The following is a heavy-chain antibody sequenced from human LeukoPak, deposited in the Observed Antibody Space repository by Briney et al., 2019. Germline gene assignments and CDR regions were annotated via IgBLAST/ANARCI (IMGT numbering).Heavy chain of an antibody. CDR3: TTLGYCSSTSCYGDH. D-gene: IGHD2-2*01. CDR1: GFTVSTNY. CDR2: IERNVHGGTT. Sequence: PGVSLRLSCAASGFTVSTNYMSWVRQSPGKGLEWVGRIERNVHGGTTDYAAPVKGRFTISRDDSKNTLYLQMNSLKTEDTAVYYCTTLGYCSSTSCYGDHWGQGTLVTVSS. J-gene: IGHJ5*02. V-gene: IGHV3-15*04.